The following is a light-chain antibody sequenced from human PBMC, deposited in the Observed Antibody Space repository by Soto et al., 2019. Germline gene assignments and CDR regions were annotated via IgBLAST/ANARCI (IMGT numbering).Light chain of an antibody. CDR3: TSYTSSNTPV. Sequence: QSALTQPASVSGSRGQSITISCTGTSSDVGGYNYVSWYQQHPGKAPKLMIYEVNNRPSGVSNRFSGSKSGNTASLTISGLQAEDEADYYCTSYTSSNTPVFGGGTKVTVL. V-gene: IGLV2-14*01. J-gene: IGLJ3*02. CDR2: EVN. CDR1: SSDVGGYNY.